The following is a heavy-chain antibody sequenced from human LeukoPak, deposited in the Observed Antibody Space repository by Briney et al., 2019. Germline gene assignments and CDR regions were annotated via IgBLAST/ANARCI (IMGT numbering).Heavy chain of an antibody. CDR2: ISGSGGST. CDR3: AKSVKACGGDCYRWAPLGYYFDY. Sequence: GGSLRLSCAASGFTFSSYAMSWVRQAPGKGLEWLSAISGSGGSTYYADSVKGRFTISRDNSKNTLYLQMNSLRAEDTAVYYCAKSVKACGGDCYRWAPLGYYFDYWGQGTLVTVSS. J-gene: IGHJ4*02. V-gene: IGHV3-23*01. CDR1: GFTFSSYA. D-gene: IGHD2-21*02.